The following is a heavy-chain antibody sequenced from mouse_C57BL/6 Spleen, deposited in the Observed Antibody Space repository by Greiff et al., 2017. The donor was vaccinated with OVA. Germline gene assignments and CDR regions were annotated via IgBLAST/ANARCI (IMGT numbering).Heavy chain of an antibody. CDR2: ISSGSSTI. CDR1: GFTFSDYG. J-gene: IGHJ4*01. D-gene: IGHD1-1*01. V-gene: IGHV5-17*01. CDR3: ARVYYGSSYGSMDY. Sequence: DVMLVESGGGLVKPGGSLKLSCAASGFTFSDYGMHWVRQAPEKGLEWVAYISSGSSTIYYADTVKGRFTISRDNAKNTLFLQMTSLRSEDTAMYYCARVYYGSSYGSMDYWGQGTSVTVSS.